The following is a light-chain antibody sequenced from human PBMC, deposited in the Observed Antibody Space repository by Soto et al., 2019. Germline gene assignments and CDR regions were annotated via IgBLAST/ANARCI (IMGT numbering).Light chain of an antibody. J-gene: IGKJ1*01. CDR3: QQTYSTLVT. CDR1: QSISSY. CDR2: AAS. Sequence: DIQMTQSPSSLSASVEDRVTITCRASQSISSYLNWYQQKPGKAPKLLIYAASSLQSGVPSRFSGSGSGTDFTLTISSLQTEEFATYYCQQTYSTLVTFGQGTKV. V-gene: IGKV1-39*01.